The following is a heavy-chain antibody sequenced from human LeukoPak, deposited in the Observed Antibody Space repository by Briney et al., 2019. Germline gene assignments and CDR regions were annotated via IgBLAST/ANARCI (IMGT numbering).Heavy chain of an antibody. J-gene: IGHJ4*02. CDR3: ATETNGRHYDY. Sequence: GRSLRLPCAASGFTFSSYGMHWVRQAPGKGLEWVASIGPTGSDRYHADSIKGRFTISRDNANNFLYLQMNSLRAEDTAVYYCATETNGRHYDYWGQGTLLTVSS. CDR2: IGPTGSDR. D-gene: IGHD1-14*01. V-gene: IGHV3-21*06. CDR1: GFTFSSYG.